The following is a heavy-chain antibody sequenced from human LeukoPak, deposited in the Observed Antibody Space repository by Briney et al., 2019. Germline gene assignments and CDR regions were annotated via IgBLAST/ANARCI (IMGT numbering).Heavy chain of an antibody. CDR1: GFTFSSYA. Sequence: PGASLRLSCAASGFTFSSYAMSWVRQAPGKGLEWVSAISGSGGSTYYADSVKGRFTISRDNSKNTLYLQMNSLRAEDTAVYYCAKDSSRDYYGMDVWGKGTTVTVSS. CDR3: AKDSSRDYYGMDV. J-gene: IGHJ6*04. CDR2: ISGSGGST. V-gene: IGHV3-23*01.